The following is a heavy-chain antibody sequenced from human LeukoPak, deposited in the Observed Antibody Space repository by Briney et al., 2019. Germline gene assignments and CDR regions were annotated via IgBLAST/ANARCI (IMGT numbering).Heavy chain of an antibody. J-gene: IGHJ4*02. CDR2: ISDSGSTI. CDR1: GFTFSSYS. Sequence: GGSLRLSCAASGFTFSSYSMNWVRQAPGKGLEWVSYISDSGSTIYYADSVKGRFTISRDNSKNTLYLQMNSLRAEDTAVYYCAANSGYGNFDYWGQGTLVTVSS. V-gene: IGHV3-48*01. CDR3: AANSGYGNFDY. D-gene: IGHD5-12*01.